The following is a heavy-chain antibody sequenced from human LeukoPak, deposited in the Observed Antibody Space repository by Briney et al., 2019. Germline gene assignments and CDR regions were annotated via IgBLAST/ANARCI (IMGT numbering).Heavy chain of an antibody. J-gene: IGHJ3*02. CDR1: GYSISSGYY. CDR2: IYYSGST. Sequence: SETLSLTCTVSGYSISSGYYWSWIRQSPGNGLEWMGYIYYSGSTNYNPSLKSRVTISVDTSKHQFSLKLRSVTAVDTAVYYCARGPVGGATYYDGDAFDIWGQGTMVTVSS. CDR3: ARGPVGGATYYDGDAFDI. V-gene: IGHV4-61*01. D-gene: IGHD1-26*01.